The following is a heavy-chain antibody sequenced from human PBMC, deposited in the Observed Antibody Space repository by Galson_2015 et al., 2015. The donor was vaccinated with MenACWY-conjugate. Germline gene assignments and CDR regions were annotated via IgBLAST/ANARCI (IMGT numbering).Heavy chain of an antibody. CDR1: GFTFSSYA. V-gene: IGHV3-23*01. CDR2: ISGSGGST. D-gene: IGHD6-13*01. Sequence: SLRLSCAASGFTFSSYAMNWVRQAPGKGLEWVSAISGSGGSTFYADSVKGRFTISRDNSKNTLYLQMNSLRAEDTAVYYCAKDQSPGVAAAGTDWFDPWGQGTLVTVSS. CDR3: AKDQSPGVAAAGTDWFDP. J-gene: IGHJ5*02.